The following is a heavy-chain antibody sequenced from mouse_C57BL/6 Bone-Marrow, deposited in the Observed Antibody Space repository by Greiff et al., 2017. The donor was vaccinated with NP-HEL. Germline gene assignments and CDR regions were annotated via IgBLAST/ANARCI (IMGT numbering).Heavy chain of an antibody. CDR3: ARLNDYVFAY. V-gene: IGHV1-69*01. J-gene: IGHJ3*01. Sequence: QVQLQQPGAELVMPGASVKLSCKASGYTFTSYWMPWVKQRPGQGLEWIGEIDPSDSYTNYNQKFKGKSTLTVDKSSSTAYMQLSSLTSEDSAVYYCARLNDYVFAYWGQGTLVTVSA. CDR1: GYTFTSYW. D-gene: IGHD2-4*01. CDR2: IDPSDSYT.